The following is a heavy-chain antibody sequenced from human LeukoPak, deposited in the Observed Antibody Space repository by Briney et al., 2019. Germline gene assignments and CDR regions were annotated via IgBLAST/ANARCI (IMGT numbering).Heavy chain of an antibody. Sequence: QSGGSLRLSCTASGFTFSTYAMHWVRQAPGKGLEWVAVISYDGSNKYYTDSVKGRFTISRDDSKNTLYLQMDSLRAEDTAVYYCARDLSTKYYYDSSGYYPNFDYWGQGTLVTVSS. CDR2: ISYDGSNK. D-gene: IGHD3-22*01. CDR3: ARDLSTKYYYDSSGYYPNFDY. CDR1: GFTFSTYA. V-gene: IGHV3-30-3*01. J-gene: IGHJ4*02.